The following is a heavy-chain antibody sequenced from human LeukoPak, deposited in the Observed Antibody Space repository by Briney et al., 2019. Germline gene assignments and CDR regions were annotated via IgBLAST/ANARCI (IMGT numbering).Heavy chain of an antibody. J-gene: IGHJ6*03. CDR3: ARHQADYDFWSGYSGNYYYMEV. CDR2: IYPGDSDT. CDR1: GYSFTSYW. V-gene: IGHV5-51*01. D-gene: IGHD3-3*01. Sequence: GESLKISCKGSGYSFTSYWIGWVRQMPGKGLEWMGIIYPGDSDTRYSPSFQGQVTISADKSISTAYLQWSSLKASDTAMYYCARHQADYDFWSGYSGNYYYMEVWGKGTTVTVSS.